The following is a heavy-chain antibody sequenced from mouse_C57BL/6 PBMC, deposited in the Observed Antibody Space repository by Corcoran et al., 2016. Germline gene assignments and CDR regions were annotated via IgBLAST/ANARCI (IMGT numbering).Heavy chain of an antibody. V-gene: IGHV3-6*01. CDR2: ISYDGSN. CDR1: GYSITSGYY. CDR3: ALKTDWYFDV. Sequence: DVQLQESGPGLVKPSQSLSLTCSVTGYSITSGYYWNWIRQFPGNKLEWMGYISYDGSNNYNPSLKNRISITRDTSKNQFFLKLNSVTTEDTATYYCALKTDWYFDVWGTGTTVTVSS. J-gene: IGHJ1*03.